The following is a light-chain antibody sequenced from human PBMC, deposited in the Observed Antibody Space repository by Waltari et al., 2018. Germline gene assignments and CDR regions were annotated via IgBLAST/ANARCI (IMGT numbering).Light chain of an antibody. V-gene: IGKV1-16*01. CDR2: AAS. Sequence: DIQMTQSPSSLSALVGARVTITCRASQALNIHLGWVQQKPGKAPKSLIHAASKLESGVPSRFSGSGSGTEFTLTISSLEPEDFATYYCHQYDIVPFSFGQGTRLEIK. J-gene: IGKJ2*03. CDR1: QALNIH. CDR3: HQYDIVPFS.